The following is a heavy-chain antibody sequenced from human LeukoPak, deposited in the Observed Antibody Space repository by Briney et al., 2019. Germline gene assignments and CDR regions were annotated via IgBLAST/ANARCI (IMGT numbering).Heavy chain of an antibody. CDR2: IYYSGST. Sequence: SETLSLTCTVSGGSISSSSYYWGRIRQPPGKGLEWIGSIYYSGSTYYNPSLKSRVTISVDTSKNQFSLKLSSVTAADTAVYYCARHAGYCSGGSCLNWFDPWGQGTLVTVSS. D-gene: IGHD2-15*01. CDR3: ARHAGYCSGGSCLNWFDP. V-gene: IGHV4-39*01. CDR1: GGSISSSSYY. J-gene: IGHJ5*02.